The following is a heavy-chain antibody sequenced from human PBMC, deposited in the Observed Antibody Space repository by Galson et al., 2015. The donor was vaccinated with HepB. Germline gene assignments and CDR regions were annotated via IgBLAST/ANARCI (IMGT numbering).Heavy chain of an antibody. D-gene: IGHD5-12*01. J-gene: IGHJ6*03. CDR3: ARGALSGYDLGNYYYYMDV. CDR1: GYTFTSFG. V-gene: IGHV1-18*04. CDR2: ISGYNGYT. Sequence: SVKVSCKASGYTFTSFGVSWVRQAPGQGLEWMGWISGYNGYTNYAQKFQGRVTMTTDTSTSIAYMELRSLRSDDTAVYYCARGALSGYDLGNYYYYMDVWGKGTTVTVSS.